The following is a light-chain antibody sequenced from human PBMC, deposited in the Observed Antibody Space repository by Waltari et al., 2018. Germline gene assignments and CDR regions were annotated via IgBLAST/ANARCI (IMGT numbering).Light chain of an antibody. CDR2: VNSDGSH. J-gene: IGLJ3*02. Sequence: HLVLTPPPSASASLGASVTLTCTLRSGHSGYALAWHQQQPRKGPRYLMRVNSDGSHKKGDGIPDRFSGSSSGAERFLTISSLQSEDEADYFCQTWGVGIEVFGGGTKLTVL. CDR1: SGHSGYA. V-gene: IGLV4-69*01. CDR3: QTWGVGIEV.